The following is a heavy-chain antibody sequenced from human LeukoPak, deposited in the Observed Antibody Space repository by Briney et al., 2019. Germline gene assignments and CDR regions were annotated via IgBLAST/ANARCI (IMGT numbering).Heavy chain of an antibody. CDR3: AESRDGYNYFDY. J-gene: IGHJ4*02. V-gene: IGHV3-21*01. CDR2: ISSSSSYI. D-gene: IGHD5-24*01. CDR1: GFTFSSYS. Sequence: GGSLRLSCAASGFTFSSYSRNWVRQAPGKGLEWVSSISSSSSYIYYADSVKGRFTISRDNAKNSLYLQMNSLRAEDTAVYYCAESRDGYNYFDYWGQGTLVTVSS.